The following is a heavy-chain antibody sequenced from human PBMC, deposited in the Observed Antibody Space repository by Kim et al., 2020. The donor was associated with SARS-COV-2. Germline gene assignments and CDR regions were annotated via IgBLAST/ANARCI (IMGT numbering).Heavy chain of an antibody. CDR3: SKLIPDSCWPFDL. CDR1: GFTFSDFA. CDR2: IGDDGREK. D-gene: IGHD3-22*01. J-gene: IGHJ4*02. Sequence: GGSLRLSCAASGFTFSDFAMNWVRQAPGKGLEWVSTIGDDGREKYYAGSVKGRFTISSPNSKNTLFLQLKSLRVEDTAVYVCSKLIPDSCWPFDLWGLG. V-gene: IGHV3-23*01.